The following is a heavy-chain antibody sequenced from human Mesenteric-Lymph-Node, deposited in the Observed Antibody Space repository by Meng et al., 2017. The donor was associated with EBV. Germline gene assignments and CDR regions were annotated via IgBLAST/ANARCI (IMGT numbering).Heavy chain of an antibody. V-gene: IGHV3-11*01. J-gene: IGHJ4*02. CDR2: ISGSGSTI. CDR1: GSIFSDHY. D-gene: IGHD6-13*01. CDR3: ARDKFISGWSGGTFDH. Sequence: VQLVWSGGGXVTPGGSLRLSCAVSGSIFSDHYMGWVRQAPGKGLEWVSHISGSGSTINYADSVKGRFTVSRDNAKNSLHLQMNSLRGDDTAVYYCARDKFISGWSGGTFDHWGQGTLVTVSS.